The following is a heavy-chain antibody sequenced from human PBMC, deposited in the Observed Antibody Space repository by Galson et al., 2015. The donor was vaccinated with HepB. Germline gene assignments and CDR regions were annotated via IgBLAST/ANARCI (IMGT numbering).Heavy chain of an antibody. J-gene: IGHJ3*02. CDR1: GGTFSSYA. CDR2: IIPIFGTA. CDR3: EASRYGDYDDDAFDI. D-gene: IGHD4-17*01. Sequence: SVKVSCKASGGTFSSYAISWVRQAPGQGLEWMGGIIPIFGTANYAQKFQGRVTITADESTSTAYMELSSLRSEDTAVYYCEASRYGDYDDDAFDIWGQGTMVTVSS. V-gene: IGHV1-69*13.